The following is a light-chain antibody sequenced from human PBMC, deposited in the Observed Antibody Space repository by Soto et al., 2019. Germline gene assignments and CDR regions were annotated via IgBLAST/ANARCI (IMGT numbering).Light chain of an antibody. J-gene: IGKJ3*01. V-gene: IGKV3-20*01. CDR1: QSVNSNY. CDR2: GAS. CDR3: QQYSSSPPEFT. Sequence: EIVLTQSPGTLSVSPGERVTLSSRASQSVNSNYLAWYQQRPGQAPRLLIFGASYRATGIPDRFSGSGSGTDFTLTISRLEPKDFAVYYCQQYSSSPPEFTFGPGTKVDSK.